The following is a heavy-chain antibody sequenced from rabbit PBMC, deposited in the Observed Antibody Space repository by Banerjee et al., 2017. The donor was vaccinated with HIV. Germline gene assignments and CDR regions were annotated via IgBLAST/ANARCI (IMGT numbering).Heavy chain of an antibody. V-gene: IGHV1S43*01. CDR3: ARDAGYAGSNL. Sequence: QSLEEAGGGLVQPEGSLTLTCTPSGFSFSGSYYMCWVRQAPGKGLEWIGCIYTSSGSTWYASWVNGRFTISRSTSLDTVTLQMTSLTAADTATYFCARDAGYAGSNLWGPGTLVTVS. CDR1: GFSFSGSYY. D-gene: IGHD4-2*01. CDR2: IYTSSGST. J-gene: IGHJ4*01.